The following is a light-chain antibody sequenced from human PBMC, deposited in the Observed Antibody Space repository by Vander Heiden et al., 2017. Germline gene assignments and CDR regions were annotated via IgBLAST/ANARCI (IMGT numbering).Light chain of an antibody. J-gene: IGLJ1*01. V-gene: IGLV2-23*02. CDR3: CSHAGSNTFYD. CDR2: EVN. Sequence: SPLTPPAPLSGSPGPPFPNSRTRTTSDVGNYNLVSWYQQNPGKAPKLMIYEVNKRPSGVSNSFSGSRSGNTASLTICGLQAEDEADYYCCSHAGSNTFYDFGTGTKVTVL. CDR1: TSDVGNYNL.